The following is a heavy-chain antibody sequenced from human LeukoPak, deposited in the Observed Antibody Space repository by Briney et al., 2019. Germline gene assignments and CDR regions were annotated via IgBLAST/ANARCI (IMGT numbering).Heavy chain of an antibody. CDR3: ARQGGNYDFWSGYESLDAFDI. Sequence: SETLSLTCTVSGGSISSSSYYWGWIRQPPGKGLEWIGSIYYSGSTYYNLSLKSRVTISVDTSKNQFSLKLSSVTAADTAVCYCARQGGNYDFWSGYESLDAFDIWGQGTMVTVSS. D-gene: IGHD3-3*01. CDR2: IYYSGST. V-gene: IGHV4-39*01. J-gene: IGHJ3*02. CDR1: GGSISSSSYY.